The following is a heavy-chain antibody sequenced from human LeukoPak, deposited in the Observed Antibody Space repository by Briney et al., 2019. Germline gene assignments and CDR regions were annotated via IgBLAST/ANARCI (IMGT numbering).Heavy chain of an antibody. J-gene: IGHJ4*02. CDR1: GFTFSSYS. D-gene: IGHD3-3*01. CDR2: ISSSSSTI. Sequence: GGSLRLSCAASGFTFSSYSMNWVRQAPGKGLERVSYISSSSSTIYYADSVKGRFTISRDNAKNSLYLQMNSLRAEDTAVYYCARQYYDFWSGYYPTDYWGQGTLVTVSS. CDR3: ARQYYDFWSGYYPTDY. V-gene: IGHV3-48*01.